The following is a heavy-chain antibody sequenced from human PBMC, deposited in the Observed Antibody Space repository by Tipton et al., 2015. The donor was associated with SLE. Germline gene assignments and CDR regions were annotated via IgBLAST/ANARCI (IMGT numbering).Heavy chain of an antibody. CDR2: VYYSGTT. CDR1: GGSIRSNF. D-gene: IGHD2-2*01. Sequence: TLSLTCSVSGGSIRSNFWIWIRQPPGKGLEWIGYVYYSGTTNYNPSLKSRVTISVDTSKNQFSLKLSSVTAADTAVYYCARVPAFYYYYMDVWGKGTTVTVSS. V-gene: IGHV4-59*01. J-gene: IGHJ6*03. CDR3: ARVPAFYYYYMDV.